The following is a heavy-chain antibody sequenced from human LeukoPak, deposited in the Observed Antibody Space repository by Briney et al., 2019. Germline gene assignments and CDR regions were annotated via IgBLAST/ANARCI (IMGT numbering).Heavy chain of an antibody. CDR2: IYYSGST. V-gene: IGHV4-39*01. D-gene: IGHD3-16*01. Sequence: PSETLSLTCTVSGGSISSSSYYWGWIRQPPGKGLEWIGSIYYSGSTYYNPSLKSRVTISVDTSKNQFSLKLSSVTAADTAVYYFSEPNLGGAFDIWGQGTMVTVSS. J-gene: IGHJ3*02. CDR3: SEPNLGGAFDI. CDR1: GGSISSSSYY.